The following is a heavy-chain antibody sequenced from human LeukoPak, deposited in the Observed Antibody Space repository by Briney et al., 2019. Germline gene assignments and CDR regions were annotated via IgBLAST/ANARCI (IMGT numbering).Heavy chain of an antibody. Sequence: GGSLRLSCAASGFTFSSYWMNWARQAPGKGLEWVASINHNGNVNYYVDSVKGRYTISRDNAKNPLYLQMSNLRAEDTAVYFCARGGGLDVWGQGATVTVSS. J-gene: IGHJ6*02. D-gene: IGHD3-16*01. CDR1: GFTFSSYW. CDR3: ARGGGLDV. V-gene: IGHV3-7*03. CDR2: INHNGNVN.